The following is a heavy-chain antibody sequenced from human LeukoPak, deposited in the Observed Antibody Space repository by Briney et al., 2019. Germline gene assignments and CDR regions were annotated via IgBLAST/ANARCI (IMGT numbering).Heavy chain of an antibody. CDR3: ARTTSGY. J-gene: IGHJ4*02. CDR1: GGSFSGYY. D-gene: IGHD1-14*01. CDR2: INHSGST. Sequence: PSETLSLTWAVYGGSFSGYYWSWIRQPPEKGLEWIGEINHSGSTNYNPSLKSRVTISVDTSKNQFSLKLSSVTAADTAVYYCARTTSGYWGQGTLVTVSS. V-gene: IGHV4-34*01.